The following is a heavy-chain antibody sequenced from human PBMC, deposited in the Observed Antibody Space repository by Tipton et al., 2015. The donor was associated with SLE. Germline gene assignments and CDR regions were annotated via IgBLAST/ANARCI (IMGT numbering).Heavy chain of an antibody. Sequence: SLRLSCAASGFTFSSYEMNWVRQAPGKGLEWISYINGSGTSIYYADSVKGRFTISRDNAKNSLYLQMNSLRAEDTAVYYCAKDKRPGSGSYSFDYWGQGTLVTVSS. CDR2: INGSGTSI. CDR3: AKDKRPGSGSYSFDY. V-gene: IGHV3-48*03. J-gene: IGHJ4*02. D-gene: IGHD1-26*01. CDR1: GFTFSSYE.